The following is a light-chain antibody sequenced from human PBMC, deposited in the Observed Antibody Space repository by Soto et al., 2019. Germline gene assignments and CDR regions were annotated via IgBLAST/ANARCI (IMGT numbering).Light chain of an antibody. CDR3: QQYNDWPL. V-gene: IGKV3-15*01. J-gene: IGKJ3*01. Sequence: EIVITQSPATLSVSPGERATLSCRASQSVSSNLAWYQQKPGQAPRLLIYGASTRATGIPARFSGGGSGTEFTLTISSLQSEDFAVYYCQQYNDWPLFGPGTKVDIK. CDR1: QSVSSN. CDR2: GAS.